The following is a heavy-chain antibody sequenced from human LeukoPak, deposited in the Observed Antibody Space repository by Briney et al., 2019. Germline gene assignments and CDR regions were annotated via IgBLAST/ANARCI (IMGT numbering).Heavy chain of an antibody. CDR3: ARSYYGSGRYGPQFDY. V-gene: IGHV4-34*01. Sequence: SETLSLTCGVSGGSLSFYYWSWIRQSPGKGLEWIAEISQNGDSNYNMSLKSRVTISLDKSKNQVSLKLSSVTAADTAVYYCARSYYGSGRYGPQFDYWGQGTLVTVSS. CDR1: GGSLSFYY. CDR2: ISQNGDS. J-gene: IGHJ4*02. D-gene: IGHD3-10*01.